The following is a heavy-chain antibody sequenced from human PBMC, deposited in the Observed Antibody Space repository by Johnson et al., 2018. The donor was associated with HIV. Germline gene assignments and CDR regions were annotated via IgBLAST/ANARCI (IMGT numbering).Heavy chain of an antibody. D-gene: IGHD3-3*01. J-gene: IGHJ3*02. CDR2: ISYDGSNK. CDR1: GFTFSSYA. Sequence: QEQLVESGGGVVQPGRSLRVSSTASGFTFSSYAMHWVRQAPGKGLEWVAVISYDGSNKDYADSVKGRFTISRDNSKNTLYLQMNSLRAEDTAVYYCAKDSEVSGYQPDAFDIWGQGTMVTVSS. CDR3: AKDSEVSGYQPDAFDI. V-gene: IGHV3-30*04.